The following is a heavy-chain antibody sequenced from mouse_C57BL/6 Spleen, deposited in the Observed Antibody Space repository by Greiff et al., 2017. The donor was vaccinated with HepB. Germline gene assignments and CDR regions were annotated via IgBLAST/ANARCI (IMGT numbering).Heavy chain of an antibody. CDR2: ISSGGSYT. Sequence: DVMLVESGGDLVKPGGSLKLSCAASGFTFSSYGMSWVRQTPDKRLEWVATISSGGSYTYYPDSVKGRFTISRDNAKNTLYLQMSSLKSEDTAMYYCARSSSPYAMDYWGQGTSVTVSS. CDR1: GFTFSSYG. D-gene: IGHD1-1*01. V-gene: IGHV5-6*02. CDR3: ARSSSPYAMDY. J-gene: IGHJ4*01.